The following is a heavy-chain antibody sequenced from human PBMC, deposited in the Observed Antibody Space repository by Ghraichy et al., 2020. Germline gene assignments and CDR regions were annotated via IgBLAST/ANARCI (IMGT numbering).Heavy chain of an antibody. J-gene: IGHJ6*02. CDR2: TYYRSKWYN. CDR3: ARARGVDRYYYYYGMDV. Sequence: SQTLSLTCAISGDSVSSNSAAWNWIRQSPSRGLEWLGRTYYRSKWYNDYAVSVKSRITINPDTSKNQFSLQLNSVTPEDTAVYYCARARGVDRYYYYYGMDVWGQGNTVTVSS. D-gene: IGHD3-10*01. V-gene: IGHV6-1*01. CDR1: GDSVSSNSAA.